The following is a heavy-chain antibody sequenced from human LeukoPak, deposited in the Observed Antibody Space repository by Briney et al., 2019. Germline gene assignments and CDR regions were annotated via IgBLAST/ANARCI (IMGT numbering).Heavy chain of an antibody. V-gene: IGHV1-69*13. CDR1: GGTFSSYA. CDR3: SVEMANLDY. D-gene: IGHD5-24*01. CDR2: IIPIFGTA. J-gene: IGHJ4*02. Sequence: ASVRVSCKASGGTFSSYAISWVRQAPGQGLEWMGGIIPIFGTANYAQKFQGRVTITADESTSTAYMELSSLRSEDTAVYYCSVEMANLDYWGQGTLVTVSS.